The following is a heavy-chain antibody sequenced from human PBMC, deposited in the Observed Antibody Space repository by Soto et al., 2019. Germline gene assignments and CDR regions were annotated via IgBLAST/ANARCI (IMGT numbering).Heavy chain of an antibody. Sequence: GGSLRLSCAASGFTFSSYGMHWVRQAPGKGLEWVAVISYDGSNKYYADSVKGRFTISRDNSKNTLYLQMNSLRAEDTAVYYCAKDYGEGATMIPGGSLFDYWGQGTLVTVSS. CDR3: AKDYGEGATMIPGGSLFDY. CDR1: GFTFSSYG. J-gene: IGHJ4*02. V-gene: IGHV3-30*18. D-gene: IGHD3-22*01. CDR2: ISYDGSNK.